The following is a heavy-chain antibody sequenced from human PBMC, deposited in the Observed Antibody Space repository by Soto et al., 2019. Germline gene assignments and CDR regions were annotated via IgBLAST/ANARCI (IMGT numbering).Heavy chain of an antibody. V-gene: IGHV4-59*08. CDR1: GGSISSYY. D-gene: IGHD4-17*01. Sequence: QVQLQESGPGLVKPSETLSLTCTVSGGSISSYYWSWIRQPPGKGLEWIGYIYYSGSTNYNPSLRSRVTISVDTSKNQFSLKLSSVTAADTEVYYCARKVTTGFSDYYYYYMDVWGKGTTVTVSS. CDR2: IYYSGST. CDR3: ARKVTTGFSDYYYYYMDV. J-gene: IGHJ6*03.